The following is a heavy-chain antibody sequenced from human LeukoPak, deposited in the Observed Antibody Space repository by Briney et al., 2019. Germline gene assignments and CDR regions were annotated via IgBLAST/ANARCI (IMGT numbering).Heavy chain of an antibody. Sequence: SQTLSLTCAISGDSVSSNSAAWNWIRQSPSRGLEWLGRTYYRSKWYNDYAVSVKSRITINPDASKNQFSLQLNSVTPEDTAVYYCARDLHSLWFGESKGGYYYYYGMDVWGKGTTVTVSS. CDR3: ARDLHSLWFGESKGGYYYYYGMDV. J-gene: IGHJ6*04. CDR2: TYYRSKWYN. V-gene: IGHV6-1*01. D-gene: IGHD3-10*01. CDR1: GDSVSSNSAA.